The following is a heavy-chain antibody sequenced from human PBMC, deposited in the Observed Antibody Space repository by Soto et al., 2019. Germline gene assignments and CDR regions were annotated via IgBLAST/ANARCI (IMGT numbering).Heavy chain of an antibody. D-gene: IGHD3-22*01. Sequence: EVQLVESGGGLVQPGGSLRLSCAASGFTVSSNYMSWVRQAPGKGLEWVSVIYSGGTTYYADYVKGRFTISRDNSKNTLYLQMNYLRADSTDVYYSASNGDSSDYRGWLDPWGQGTLVTVSS. J-gene: IGHJ5*02. CDR2: IYSGGTT. V-gene: IGHV3-66*01. CDR3: ASNGDSSDYRGWLDP. CDR1: GFTVSSNY.